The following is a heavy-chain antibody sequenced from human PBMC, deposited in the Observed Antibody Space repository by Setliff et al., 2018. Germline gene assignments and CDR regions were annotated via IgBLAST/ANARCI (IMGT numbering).Heavy chain of an antibody. CDR1: GGTFSSYA. CDR3: ARAPPKIVVTVAALDY. D-gene: IGHD2-15*01. V-gene: IGHV1-69*05. Sequence: GASVKVSCKASGGTFSSYAISWVRQAPGQGLEWMGGIIPMFSTTNYAQKFQGRVTVTTDTSTSTAYMELRSLRSDDTAVYYCARAPPKIVVTVAALDYWGQGALVTVSS. CDR2: IIPMFSTT. J-gene: IGHJ4*02.